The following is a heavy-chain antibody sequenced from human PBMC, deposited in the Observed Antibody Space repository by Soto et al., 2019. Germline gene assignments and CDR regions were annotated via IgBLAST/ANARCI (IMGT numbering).Heavy chain of an antibody. D-gene: IGHD3-10*01. CDR3: AIGERGANYHHYGLAG. CDR1: GVSIISSNW. CDR2: IYHSGST. Sequence: SETLSLTCAVSGVSIISSNWWSLVRQPPGKGLEWIGEIYHSGSTNYNPSLKSRVTISVDKSKNQFSLKLSSVTAADTAVYYCAIGERGANYHHYGLAGPAQRTTVPVAS. V-gene: IGHV4-4*02. J-gene: IGHJ6*02.